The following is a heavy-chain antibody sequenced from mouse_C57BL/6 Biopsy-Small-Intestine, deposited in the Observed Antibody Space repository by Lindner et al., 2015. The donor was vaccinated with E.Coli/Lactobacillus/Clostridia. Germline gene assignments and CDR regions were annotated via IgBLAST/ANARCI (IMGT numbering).Heavy chain of an antibody. CDR2: IFPGNANT. J-gene: IGHJ3*01. D-gene: IGHD2-5*01. CDR1: GFTFTDYY. CDR3: ARKNYYTNLSWFAY. Sequence: VQLQESGPELVKPGASVKISCKASGFTFTDYYINWVKQRPGQGLEWIGWIFPGNANTRYNEKFKGRATLTVDTSSSTAFMQLNSLTSEDSAVYFCARKNYYTNLSWFAYWGQGTLVTVS. V-gene: IGHV1-84*01.